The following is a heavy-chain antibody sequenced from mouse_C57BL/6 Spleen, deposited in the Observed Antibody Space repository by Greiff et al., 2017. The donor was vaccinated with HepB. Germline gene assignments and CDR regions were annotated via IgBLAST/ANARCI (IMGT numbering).Heavy chain of an antibody. CDR3: TRGVTTVVAPFAY. V-gene: IGHV1-5*01. D-gene: IGHD1-1*01. CDR2: IYPGNSDT. Sequence: DVQLQESGTVLARPGASVKMSCKPSGYTFTSYWMHWVKQRPGQGLEWIGAIYPGNSDTSYNQKFKGKAKLTAVTSASTAYMELSSLTNEDSAVYYCTRGVTTVVAPFAYWGQGTLVTVSA. CDR1: GYTFTSYW. J-gene: IGHJ3*01.